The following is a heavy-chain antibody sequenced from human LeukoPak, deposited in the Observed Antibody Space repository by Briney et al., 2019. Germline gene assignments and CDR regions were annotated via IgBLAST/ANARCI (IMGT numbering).Heavy chain of an antibody. CDR2: INHSGST. J-gene: IGHJ4*02. CDR1: GGSFSGYY. D-gene: IGHD2-15*01. Sequence: SETLSLTCAVYGGSFSGYYWSWIRQPPGKGLEWIGEINHSGSTNYNPSLKSRVTISVDTSKNQFSLKLSSVTAADTAVYYCARRAAYGSGYQTFDYWGQGTLVTVSS. V-gene: IGHV4-34*01. CDR3: ARRAAYGSGYQTFDY.